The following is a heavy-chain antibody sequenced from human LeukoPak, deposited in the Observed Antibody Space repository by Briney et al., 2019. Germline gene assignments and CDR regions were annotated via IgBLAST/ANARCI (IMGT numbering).Heavy chain of an antibody. CDR2: INHSGST. CDR1: GGSFSGYY. V-gene: IGHV4-34*01. Sequence: PSETLSLTCAVYGGSFSGYYWSWIRQPPGKGLEWIGEINHSGSTNYNPSFKSRVTISVDTSKNQFSLKLSSVTAADTAVYYCARLWYSSSWARDYWGQGTLVTVSS. D-gene: IGHD6-13*01. CDR3: ARLWYSSSWARDY. J-gene: IGHJ4*02.